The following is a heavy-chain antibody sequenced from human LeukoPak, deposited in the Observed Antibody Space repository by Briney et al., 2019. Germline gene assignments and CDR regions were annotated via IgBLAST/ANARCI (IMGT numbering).Heavy chain of an antibody. Sequence: SSQTLSLTCTVSGGSISSGSYYWSWIRQPAGKGLEWIGYIYYSGSTNYNPSLKSRVTISVDTSKNQFSLKLSSVTAADTAVYYCARHSGPWPLRMATIRNPKFDYWGQGTLVTVSS. J-gene: IGHJ4*02. CDR2: IYYSGST. CDR1: GGSISSGSYY. D-gene: IGHD5-24*01. CDR3: ARHSGPWPLRMATIRNPKFDY. V-gene: IGHV4-61*09.